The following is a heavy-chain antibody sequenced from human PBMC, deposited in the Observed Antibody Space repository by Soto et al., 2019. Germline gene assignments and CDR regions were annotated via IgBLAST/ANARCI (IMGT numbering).Heavy chain of an antibody. Sequence: QVHLVESGGGVVRPGTSLRVSCSAPEFSFNNYAVHWVRQAPGEGLEWVALISSDGNNKYYPDSVRGRFTISRDHSNNTVYLQMHSLRVDDTAVYYCATWTLPLSWNWLQSAAGKFDYWGQGTLVTVSS. D-gene: IGHD5-12*01. CDR2: ISSDGNNK. CDR3: ATWTLPLSWNWLQSAAGKFDY. CDR1: EFSFNNYA. V-gene: IGHV3-30-3*01. J-gene: IGHJ4*02.